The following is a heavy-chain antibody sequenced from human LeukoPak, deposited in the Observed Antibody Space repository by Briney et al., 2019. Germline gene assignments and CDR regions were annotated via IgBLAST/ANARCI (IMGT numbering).Heavy chain of an antibody. CDR3: ASRRSYRGYDY. Sequence: GGSLRLSCAASGFTFSSYEMNWVRQAPGKGLEWVSYVSTSGTTIQYADSVKGRFTFSRDNAENSVYLQMNSLRVEDTAVYYCASRRSYRGYDYWGQGTLVTVSS. D-gene: IGHD5-12*01. CDR2: VSTSGTTI. CDR1: GFTFSSYE. J-gene: IGHJ4*02. V-gene: IGHV3-48*03.